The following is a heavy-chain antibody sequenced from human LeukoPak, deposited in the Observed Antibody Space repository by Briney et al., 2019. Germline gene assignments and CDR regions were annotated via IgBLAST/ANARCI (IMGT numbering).Heavy chain of an antibody. J-gene: IGHJ4*02. CDR2: ISDSGGST. Sequence: PGGSLRLSCAASGFTFSSYAMSWGRQAPGKVLEWVSGISDSGGSTYYADSVKGRFTISRDNSKNTLYVQMNSLRAEDTAVYNCAKTSYYYDSSGYYYFDYWGQGTLVTVSS. D-gene: IGHD3-22*01. V-gene: IGHV3-23*01. CDR1: GFTFSSYA. CDR3: AKTSYYYDSSGYYYFDY.